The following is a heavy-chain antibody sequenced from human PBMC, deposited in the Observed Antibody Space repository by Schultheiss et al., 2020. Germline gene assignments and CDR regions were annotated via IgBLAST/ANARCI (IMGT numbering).Heavy chain of an antibody. CDR2: ISSSSSTI. V-gene: IGHV3-48*04. Sequence: GGSLRLSCAASGFTFSSYSMNWVRQAPGKGLEWVSYISSSSSTIYYADSVKGRFTISRDNAKNSLYLQMNSLRAEDTAVYYCARVVRGYSSYWGQGTLVTVSS. J-gene: IGHJ4*02. D-gene: IGHD2-15*01. CDR1: GFTFSSYS. CDR3: ARVVRGYSSY.